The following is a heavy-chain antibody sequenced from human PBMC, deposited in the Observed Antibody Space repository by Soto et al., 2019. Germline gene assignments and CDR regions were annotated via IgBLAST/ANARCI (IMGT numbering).Heavy chain of an antibody. CDR3: ARRHLAVAVSPWFDP. J-gene: IGHJ5*02. V-gene: IGHV2-26*01. CDR2: IDSSGEK. Sequence: QVTLKESGPVLVKPTETLTLRCTVSGLSITDSEMGVSWIRQPPGQPLEWLAHIDSSGEKSYRTFLKSRLAIPKETSKSQIVLTMTNMDPADTATYYCARRHLAVAVSPWFDPWGQGIPVTVSS. D-gene: IGHD6-19*01. CDR1: GLSITDSEMG.